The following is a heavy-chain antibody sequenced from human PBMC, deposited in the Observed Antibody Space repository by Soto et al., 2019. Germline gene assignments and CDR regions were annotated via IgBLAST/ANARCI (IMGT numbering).Heavy chain of an antibody. V-gene: IGHV4-30-2*01. CDR3: ARGDYQYSIDY. Sequence: TLALTCTVSGDSMTSGDYSWSWIRQPPGKGLEWLGYIYRTGNTHYSPSLKSRVSISQDRSKNQFSLELTSVTAADTAVYYCARGDYQYSIDYWGQGTLVTVSS. CDR1: GDSMTSGDYS. CDR2: IYRTGNT. J-gene: IGHJ4*02. D-gene: IGHD2-2*01.